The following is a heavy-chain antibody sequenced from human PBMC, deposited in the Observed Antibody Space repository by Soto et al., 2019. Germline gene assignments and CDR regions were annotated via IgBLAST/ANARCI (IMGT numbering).Heavy chain of an antibody. CDR3: ARVFGGFGEYESY. V-gene: IGHV1-3*01. CDR2: INAGNGNT. J-gene: IGHJ4*02. Sequence: ASVKVSCKASGYTFTSYAMHWVRQAPGQRLEWMGWINAGNGNTKYSQKFQGRVTITRDTSASTAYMELSSLRSEDTAVYYCARVFGGFGEYESYWGQGTLVTVSS. D-gene: IGHD3-10*01. CDR1: GYTFTSYA.